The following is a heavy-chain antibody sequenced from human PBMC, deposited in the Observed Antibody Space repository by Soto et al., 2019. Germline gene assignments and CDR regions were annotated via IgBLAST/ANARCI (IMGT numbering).Heavy chain of an antibody. Sequence: QVQLVQSGAEVKKPGSSVKVSCKPSGTTFDSFTFAWVRQAPVQGLEWLGGFVPMFGSASIAQRFRGRVRITAAASTGSGYMELSDLRSDDSAIYYCAREDDTTGHYSRFDPWGSGTLVTVSS. J-gene: IGHJ5*02. V-gene: IGHV1-69*01. CDR1: GTTFDSFT. CDR3: AREDDTTGHYSRFDP. CDR2: FVPMFGSA. D-gene: IGHD3-22*01.